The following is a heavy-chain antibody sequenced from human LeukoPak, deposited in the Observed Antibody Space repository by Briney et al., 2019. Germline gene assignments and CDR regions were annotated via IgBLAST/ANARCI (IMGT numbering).Heavy chain of an antibody. D-gene: IGHD6-19*01. Sequence: PGGSLSLSCAASGFTFSSNAMSWVRQAPGKGLEWVSALSCGGGSTYYADSVKGRFTISRDNSKNTLYLQMNSLRAEDTAVYYCAKGSVAEALFDYWGQGTPVTVSS. J-gene: IGHJ4*02. CDR1: GFTFSSNA. CDR2: LSCGGGST. CDR3: AKGSVAEALFDY. V-gene: IGHV3-23*01.